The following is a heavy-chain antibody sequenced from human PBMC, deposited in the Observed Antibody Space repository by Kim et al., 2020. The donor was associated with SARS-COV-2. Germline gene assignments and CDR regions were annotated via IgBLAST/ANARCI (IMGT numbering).Heavy chain of an antibody. CDR3: ARDRRYSSSSVAIKDAFDI. D-gene: IGHD6-6*01. Sequence: SETLSLTCTVSGGSISSGGYYWSWIRQHPGKGLEWLGYIYYSGSTYYNPSLKSRVTISVDTSKNQFSLKLSSVTAADTAVYYCARDRRYSSSSVAIKDAFDIWGQGTMVTVSS. CDR1: GGSISSGGYY. V-gene: IGHV4-31*03. J-gene: IGHJ3*02. CDR2: IYYSGST.